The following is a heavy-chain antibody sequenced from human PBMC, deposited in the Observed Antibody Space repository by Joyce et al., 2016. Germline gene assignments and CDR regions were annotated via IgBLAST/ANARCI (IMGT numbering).Heavy chain of an antibody. D-gene: IGHD3-3*01. CDR3: TNYDLGSGYSPSRDV. V-gene: IGHV3-73*02. J-gene: IGHJ6*02. CDR1: GFTLSGSS. CDR2: MRSKANGGAT. Sequence: EVQLVESGGGLVQPGGSLKLSCAVSGFTLSGSSVHWVRQAYGKGLEWVGRMRSKANGGATAYAASVKGRFSISRDDSKNTAYLQMNSLKTEDTAVDYCTNYDLGSGYSPSRDVWGQGTTVTVSS.